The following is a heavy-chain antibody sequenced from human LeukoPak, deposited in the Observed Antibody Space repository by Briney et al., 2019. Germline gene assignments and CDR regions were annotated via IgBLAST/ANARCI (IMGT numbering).Heavy chain of an antibody. CDR1: GGSISSSSYY. CDR2: IYYSGST. V-gene: IGHV4-39*01. J-gene: IGHJ5*02. D-gene: IGHD6-19*01. CDR3: ARHQWLVTHNRFDP. Sequence: SETLSLTCTVSGGSISSSSYYWGWIRQPPGKGLEWIGSIYYSGSTYYNPSLKSRVTISVDTSKNQFSLKLSSVTAADTAVYYCARHQWLVTHNRFDPWGQGTLVTVSS.